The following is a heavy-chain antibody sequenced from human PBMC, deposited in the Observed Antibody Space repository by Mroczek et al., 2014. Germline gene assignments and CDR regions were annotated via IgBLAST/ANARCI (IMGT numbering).Heavy chain of an antibody. Sequence: SGPEVKKPGASVKVSCKASGYTFTSYGFSWVRQAPGQGLEWMAWISAYNGNTNYAQKFQGRVTVTTDTSTRTAYMEVMSLRSDDTAAYYCARAIGYGSSYYFDYWGQGTLVTVSS. D-gene: IGHD6-13*01. J-gene: IGHJ4*02. CDR3: ARAIGYGSSYYFDY. V-gene: IGHV1-18*01. CDR2: ISAYNGNT. CDR1: GYTFTSYG.